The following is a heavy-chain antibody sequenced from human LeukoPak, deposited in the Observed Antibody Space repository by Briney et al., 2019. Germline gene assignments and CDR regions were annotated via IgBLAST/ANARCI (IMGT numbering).Heavy chain of an antibody. V-gene: IGHV1-46*01. CDR1: GYTFTTYY. CDR2: INPSGGTT. D-gene: IGHD3-22*01. J-gene: IGHJ4*02. Sequence: ASVKVSCKASGYTFTTYYIHWVRQAPGQGLEWMGIINPSGGTTTYAQKFQGRVTMTRDTSTSTVYIELNSLRSEDTAVYYCARPYDISASYYDYWGQGTLVTVSP. CDR3: ARPYDISASYYDY.